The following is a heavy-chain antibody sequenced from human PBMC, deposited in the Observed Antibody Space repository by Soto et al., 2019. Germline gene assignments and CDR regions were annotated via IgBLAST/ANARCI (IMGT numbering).Heavy chain of an antibody. V-gene: IGHV3-21*01. J-gene: IGHJ5*01. CDR3: ARDILSGGAYPDS. D-gene: IGHD3-10*01. CDR1: GFTFSTYT. CDR2: ISSGSSYI. Sequence: GSLRLSCAASGFTFSTYTMNWVRQAPGKGLEWISSISSGSSYIYYAGSVKGRFTISRDNAKNSLFLQMNSLRADDTAVYYCARDILSGGAYPDSWGQGTKVTVSS.